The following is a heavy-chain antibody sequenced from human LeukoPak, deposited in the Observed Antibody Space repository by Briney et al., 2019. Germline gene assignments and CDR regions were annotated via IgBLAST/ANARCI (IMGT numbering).Heavy chain of an antibody. V-gene: IGHV4-61*01. CDR3: ARGRAVGEVQLWFAYNWFDP. CDR2: IYYSGST. D-gene: IGHD5-18*01. J-gene: IGHJ5*02. CDR1: GGSVSSGSYY. Sequence: PSETLSLTCTVSGGSVSSGSYYWSWIRQPPGKGLEWIGYIYYSGSTYYNPSLKSRVTISVDTSKNQFSLKLSSVTAADTAVYYCARGRAVGEVQLWFAYNWFDPWGQGTLVTVSS.